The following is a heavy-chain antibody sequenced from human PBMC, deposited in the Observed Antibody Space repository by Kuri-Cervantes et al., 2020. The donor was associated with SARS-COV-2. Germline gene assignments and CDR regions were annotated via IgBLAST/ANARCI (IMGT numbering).Heavy chain of an antibody. D-gene: IGHD3-10*01. CDR2: MNPNSGNT. CDR3: ARGFTMVRGRSVTAIGY. V-gene: IGHV1-8*01. CDR1: GYTFTSYD. Sequence: ASVKVSCKASGYTFTSYDINWVRQATGQGLEWVGWMNPNSGNTGYAQKFQGRVTMTRNTSISTAYMELSSLRSEDTAVYYCARGFTMVRGRSVTAIGYWGQGTLVTVSS. J-gene: IGHJ4*02.